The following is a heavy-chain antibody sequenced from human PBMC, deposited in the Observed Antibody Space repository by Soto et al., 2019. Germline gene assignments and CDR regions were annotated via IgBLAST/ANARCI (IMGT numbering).Heavy chain of an antibody. D-gene: IGHD3-10*01. CDR3: ARAPPGPSPRWVL. V-gene: IGHV4-30-2*06. Sequence: SETLSLTCTVSGGSTSSGGYSWSWIRQSPEKGLEWIGCIYPTGTTYYHPSLKSRVTISVDTSRNQFSLNLTSVTAADTAVYYCARAPPGPSPRWVLWGQGTTVTVSS. CDR1: GGSTSSGGYS. J-gene: IGHJ6*02. CDR2: IYPTGTT.